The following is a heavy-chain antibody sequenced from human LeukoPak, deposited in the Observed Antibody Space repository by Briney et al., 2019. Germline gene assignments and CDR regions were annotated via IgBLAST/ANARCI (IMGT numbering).Heavy chain of an antibody. Sequence: RPSETLSLTCAVYGGSFSGYYWSWIRQPPGKGLEWIGEINHSGSTNYNPSLESRDTISVDTSKNQFSLKLSSVTAADTAVYYCARIHYDYVWGSYRSPNRHGYYFDYWGQGTLVTVSS. D-gene: IGHD3-16*02. CDR2: INHSGST. CDR3: ARIHYDYVWGSYRSPNRHGYYFDY. J-gene: IGHJ4*02. V-gene: IGHV4-34*01. CDR1: GGSFSGYY.